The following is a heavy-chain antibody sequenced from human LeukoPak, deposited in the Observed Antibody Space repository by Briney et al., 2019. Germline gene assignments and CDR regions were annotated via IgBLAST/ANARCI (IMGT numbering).Heavy chain of an antibody. J-gene: IGHJ3*02. Sequence: SQTLSLTCNISGVSISDGRYYWARIRQRPGKGLEWLGYRYYSGSAKYNPSLRSRLTISIDTPENQFSLHLNSVTAADTAMYYCATPYCSGISCLDVFNIWGQGRMVTVSS. CDR2: RYYSGSA. CDR1: GVSISDGRYY. D-gene: IGHD2-2*01. V-gene: IGHV4-31*03. CDR3: ATPYCSGISCLDVFNI.